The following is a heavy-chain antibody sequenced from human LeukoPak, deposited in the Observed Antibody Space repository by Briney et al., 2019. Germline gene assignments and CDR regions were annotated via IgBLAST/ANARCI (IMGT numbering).Heavy chain of an antibody. CDR2: IYPGDSET. CDR3: ARALVYTIPYFDY. J-gene: IGHJ4*02. D-gene: IGHD2-8*01. CDR1: GWTFTNYW. Sequence: GESLKISCKGCGWTFTNYWIGWVRQMPGKGLEWMGIIYPGDSETRYSPPFQGQVTVSADKSINTAYLQWSSLKASDTAMYYCARALVYTIPYFDYWGQGTLVTVSS. V-gene: IGHV5-51*01.